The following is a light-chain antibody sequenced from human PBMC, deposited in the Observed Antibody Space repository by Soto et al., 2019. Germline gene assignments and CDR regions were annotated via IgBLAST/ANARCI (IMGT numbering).Light chain of an antibody. Sequence: EIVLTQSPGTLSLSPGERATLSCRASQSVSSSYLAWYQQKPGQAPRLIIYGASDRATGIPDRFSGSGSGTDFNLTISRLEPEDFAVYYCQQYGSSPYTFGQGTKLEIK. CDR3: QQYGSSPYT. CDR2: GAS. V-gene: IGKV3-20*01. J-gene: IGKJ2*01. CDR1: QSVSSSY.